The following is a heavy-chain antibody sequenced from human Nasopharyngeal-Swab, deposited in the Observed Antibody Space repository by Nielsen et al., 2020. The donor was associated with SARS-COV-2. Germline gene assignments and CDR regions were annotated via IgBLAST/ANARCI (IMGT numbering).Heavy chain of an antibody. CDR2: ISTTTATI. CDR1: GFGFSNYE. D-gene: IGHD5-12*01. J-gene: IGHJ3*02. Sequence: GESLRLSCAASGFGFSNYEMNWVSQAPGKGLEWISYISTTTATIYYADSVKGRFTVSRDNAKNSLYLQMNSLRAEDTAVYYCAREVPYSGHDDAFDIWGQGTMVTVSA. CDR3: AREVPYSGHDDAFDI. V-gene: IGHV3-48*03.